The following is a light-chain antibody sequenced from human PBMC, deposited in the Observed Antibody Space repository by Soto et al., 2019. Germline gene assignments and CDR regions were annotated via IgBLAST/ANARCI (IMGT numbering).Light chain of an antibody. J-gene: IGLJ1*01. CDR3: SSYTSSSTPYV. CDR1: SSDVGGYDY. V-gene: IGLV2-14*03. Sequence: QPVLTQPASVSGSPGQSITISCIGTSSDVGGYDYVSWYQQHPGKAPKLMIYEVRNRPSGVSNRFSGSKSDNTASLTISGLQAEDEADYYCSSYTSSSTPYVFGTGTKLTVL. CDR2: EVR.